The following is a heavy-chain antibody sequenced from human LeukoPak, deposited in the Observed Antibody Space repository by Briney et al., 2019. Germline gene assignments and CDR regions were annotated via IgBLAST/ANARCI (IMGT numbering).Heavy chain of an antibody. J-gene: IGHJ5*02. CDR1: GYTFTTYP. D-gene: IGHD5-18*01. CDR2: INTNTGNP. V-gene: IGHV7-4-1*02. CDR3: ARVAYTSGYTWFDP. Sequence: GASVKVSCKASGYTFTTYPINWMRQAPGQGLEWMGWINTNTGNPTYAQGFSGRFVFSLDTSVSTAYLQITSLKAEDSALYYCARVAYTSGYTWFDPWGQGTLVTVSS.